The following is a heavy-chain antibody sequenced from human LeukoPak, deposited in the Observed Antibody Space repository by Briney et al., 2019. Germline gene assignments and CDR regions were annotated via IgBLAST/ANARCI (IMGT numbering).Heavy chain of an antibody. CDR2: INHRGVT. J-gene: IGHJ6*02. Sequence: PSETLSLTCAVYGGSFSGYYWSWIRQPPGKGLEWVGEINHRGVTNYSPPLKSQVTISMDTSKNQFSLKLNSVTAADTAAYYCARINAASSGWPGEHYYIMDVWGQGTPVTVSS. CDR1: GGSFSGYY. D-gene: IGHD6-19*01. CDR3: ARINAASSGWPGEHYYIMDV. V-gene: IGHV4-34*01.